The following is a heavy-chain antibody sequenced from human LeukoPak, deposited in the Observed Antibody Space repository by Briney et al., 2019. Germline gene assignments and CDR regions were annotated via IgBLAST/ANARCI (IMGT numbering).Heavy chain of an antibody. J-gene: IGHJ4*02. CDR3: AKDSRLRLRLVGHHDY. V-gene: IGHV3-23*01. D-gene: IGHD3-16*01. CDR1: GFTFSSYG. Sequence: GGSLRLSCAASGFTFSSYGMSWVRQAPGKGLEWVSAISGSGGSTYYADSVKGRFTISRDNSKNTLYLQMNSLRAEDTAVYYCAKDSRLRLRLVGHHDYWGQGTLVTVSS. CDR2: ISGSGGST.